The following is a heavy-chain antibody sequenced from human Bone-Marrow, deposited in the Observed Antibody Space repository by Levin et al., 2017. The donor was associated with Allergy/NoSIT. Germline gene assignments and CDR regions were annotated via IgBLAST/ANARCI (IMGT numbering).Heavy chain of an antibody. CDR2: ISGSGAGT. Sequence: GESLKISCAASGFTFSSFAMTWVRQAPGKGLEWVSSISGSGAGTYYADSVKGRFTVYRDNSKKMMYLQMSSLRAEDTAVYYCAKAQGTTVTTLSFDYWGQGTLVTVSS. CDR3: AKAQGTTVTTLSFDY. D-gene: IGHD4-17*01. J-gene: IGHJ4*02. CDR1: GFTFSSFA. V-gene: IGHV3-23*01.